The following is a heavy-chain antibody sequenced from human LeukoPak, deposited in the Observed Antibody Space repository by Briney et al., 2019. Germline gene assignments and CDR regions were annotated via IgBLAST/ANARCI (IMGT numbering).Heavy chain of an antibody. V-gene: IGHV3-23*01. D-gene: IGHD5-24*01. J-gene: IGHJ4*02. CDR1: GFAFSSHA. CDR2: ITDSGGNR. Sequence: GGSLRLSCAASGFAFSSHAMSWVRQAPGKGLEWVSAITDSGGNRQYTDSVKGRFTISRDNAKNSLYLQMNSLRAEDTARYYCTRVGYIDEGIDYWGQGTLVTVSS. CDR3: TRVGYIDEGIDY.